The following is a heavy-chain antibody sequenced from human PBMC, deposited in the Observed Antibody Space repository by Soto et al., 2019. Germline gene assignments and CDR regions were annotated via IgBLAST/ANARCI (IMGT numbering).Heavy chain of an antibody. J-gene: IGHJ5*02. CDR2: IYYNVNT. D-gene: IGHD3-10*01. CDR3: ARIGWDYGSGSYSLGNWFDP. V-gene: IGHV4-59*08. Sequence: PSETLSLTCTVSGGSISSYYWSWIRQPPGKGLEWIGYIYYNVNTNYNPSLKSRVTISVDTSKNQFSLKLSSVTAAGTAVYYCARIGWDYGSGSYSLGNWFDPWGQGTLVTVSS. CDR1: GGSISSYY.